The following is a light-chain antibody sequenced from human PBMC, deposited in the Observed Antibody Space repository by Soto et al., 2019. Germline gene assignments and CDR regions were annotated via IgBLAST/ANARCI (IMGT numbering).Light chain of an antibody. CDR1: NSDVGSYNR. CDR2: EVT. CDR3: SSYTSSGTYV. J-gene: IGLJ1*01. Sequence: QSVLTQPPSVSGSPGQSVAISCTGTNSDVGSYNRVSWYRQPPGTAPELMIYEVTDRPSGVPDHFSGSKSGNTASLTISGLQAEDEADYYCSSYTSSGTYVFGTGTKVTVL. V-gene: IGLV2-18*02.